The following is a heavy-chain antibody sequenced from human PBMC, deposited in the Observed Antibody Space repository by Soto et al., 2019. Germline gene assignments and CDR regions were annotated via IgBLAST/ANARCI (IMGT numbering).Heavy chain of an antibody. CDR3: TRLWFGELYDMDV. J-gene: IGHJ6*02. CDR1: GFTFSGSA. Sequence: EVQLVESGGGLVQPGGSLKLSCAASGFTFSGSAMHWVRQASGKGLEWVGRIRSKANSYATAYAASVKGRFTISRDDSKNTAYLQMNSLKTEDTAVYYCTRLWFGELYDMDVWGQGTTVTVSS. D-gene: IGHD3-10*01. CDR2: IRSKANSYAT. V-gene: IGHV3-73*01.